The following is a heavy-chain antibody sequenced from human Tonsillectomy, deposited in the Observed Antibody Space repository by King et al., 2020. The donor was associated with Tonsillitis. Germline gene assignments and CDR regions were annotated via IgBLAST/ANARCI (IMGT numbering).Heavy chain of an antibody. D-gene: IGHD3-16*02. CDR3: ARGGRDDYVWGSYRYIPFDY. J-gene: IGHJ4*02. CDR2: IYYSGST. Sequence: QLQESGPGLVKPSETLSLTCTVSGGSISSYYWSWIRQPPGKGLEWIGYIYYSGSTNYNRSLKSRVTISVDTSKNQFSLKLSSVTAADTAVYYCARGGRDDYVWGSYRYIPFDYWGQGTLVTVSS. V-gene: IGHV4-59*01. CDR1: GGSISSYY.